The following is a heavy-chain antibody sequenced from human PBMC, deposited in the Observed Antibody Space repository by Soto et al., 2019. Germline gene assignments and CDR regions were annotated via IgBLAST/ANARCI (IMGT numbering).Heavy chain of an antibody. D-gene: IGHD2-21*02. CDR3: ARGLAVTLFDN. V-gene: IGHV4-31*03. Sequence: QVQLQESGTGLVKPSQTLSLTCTVSGGSISTGGYYWTRIRQHPGQGLEWTGYIYYSGSTYYNPSLKSRVTISVDTSKNQFSLKLSSVTAADTAVYSCARGLAVTLFDNWVQGTLGTVSS. CDR1: GGSISTGGYY. J-gene: IGHJ4*02. CDR2: IYYSGST.